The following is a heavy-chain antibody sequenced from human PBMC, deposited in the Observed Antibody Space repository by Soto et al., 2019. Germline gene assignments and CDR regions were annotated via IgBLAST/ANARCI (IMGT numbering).Heavy chain of an antibody. CDR3: ARVVVRGVLYYFAY. J-gene: IGHJ4*02. CDR1: GFTFSSYS. D-gene: IGHD3-10*01. CDR2: ISSSSSYI. Sequence: PGGSLRLSCAASGFTFSSYSMNWVRQAPGKGLEWVSSISSSSSYIYYADSVKGRFTISRDNAKNSLYLQMNSLRAEDTAVYYCARVVVRGVLYYFAYWGQGTLVTVSS. V-gene: IGHV3-21*01.